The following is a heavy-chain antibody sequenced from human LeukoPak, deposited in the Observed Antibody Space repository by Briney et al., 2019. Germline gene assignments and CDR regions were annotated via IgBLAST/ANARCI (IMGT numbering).Heavy chain of an antibody. Sequence: GGSLRLSCAASGFTFSSYDMHWVRQATGKGLEWVSGIDTGGDTYYPGSVKGRFTISRENAKNSLYLQMNSLRVGDTAMYYCARLSHGLGSYSDAFDIWGQGTMVTVSS. CDR1: GFTFSSYD. V-gene: IGHV3-13*04. D-gene: IGHD3-10*01. J-gene: IGHJ3*02. CDR3: ARLSHGLGSYSDAFDI. CDR2: IDTGGDT.